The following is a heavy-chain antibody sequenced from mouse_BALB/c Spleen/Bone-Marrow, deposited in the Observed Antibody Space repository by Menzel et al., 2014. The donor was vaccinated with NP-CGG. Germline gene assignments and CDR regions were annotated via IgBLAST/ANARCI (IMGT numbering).Heavy chain of an antibody. V-gene: IGHV3-1*02. CDR3: TRGDYGSYGAMDC. CDR1: GYSITSGYS. D-gene: IGHD2-1*01. J-gene: IGHJ4*01. CDR2: IHYSGNT. Sequence: EVHLVESGPDLVKPSQSLSLTCTVTGYSITSGYSWHWIRQFPGNKLEWMGYIHYSGNTNYNPSLKSRISIIRDTSKNQFFLQLISVTTEDTATYYCTRGDYGSYGAMDCWGQGTSVTFSS.